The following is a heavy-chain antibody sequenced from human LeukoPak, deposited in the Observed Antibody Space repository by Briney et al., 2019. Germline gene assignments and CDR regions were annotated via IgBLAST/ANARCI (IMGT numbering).Heavy chain of an antibody. CDR3: ARDIKHEGYCRGGSCYSLWFDP. J-gene: IGHJ5*02. CDR1: GGSISRGGYY. Sequence: SETLSLTCSVSGGSISRGGYYWSWVRQHPGKGLGWIGYIYYSGRTYYNPSLKSRVTISVDTSKNQFSLKLSSVTAADTAVYYCARDIKHEGYCRGGSCYSLWFDPWGQGTLVTVSS. CDR2: IYYSGRT. V-gene: IGHV4-31*03. D-gene: IGHD2-15*01.